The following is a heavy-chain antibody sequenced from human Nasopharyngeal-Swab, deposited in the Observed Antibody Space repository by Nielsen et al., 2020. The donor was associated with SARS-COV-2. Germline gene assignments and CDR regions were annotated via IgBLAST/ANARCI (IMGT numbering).Heavy chain of an antibody. CDR3: ARLYSGGDCYSEDYYGMDV. CDR2: ISAYNGNT. D-gene: IGHD2-21*02. Sequence: WVRQAPGQGLEWMGWISAYNGNTNYAQKLQGRVTMTTDTSTCTAYMELRSLRSDDTAVYYCARLYSGGDCYSEDYYGMDVWGQGTTVTVSS. J-gene: IGHJ6*02. V-gene: IGHV1-18*01.